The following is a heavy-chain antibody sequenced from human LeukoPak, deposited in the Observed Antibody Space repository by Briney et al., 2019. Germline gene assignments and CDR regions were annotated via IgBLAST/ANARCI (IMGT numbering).Heavy chain of an antibody. V-gene: IGHV4-59*01. CDR1: GVSINGYY. D-gene: IGHD3-10*01. J-gene: IGHJ4*02. CDR3: ARRATSVSPYYLDY. CDR2: MYYSGST. Sequence: SETLSLTCTVSGVSINGYYWTWIRLPPGKELEWIGYMYYSGSTNYNPSLKSRVTMSVDTPKNQFSLKLSSVTAADTAVYYCARRATSVSPYYLDYWGQGTLVTVSS.